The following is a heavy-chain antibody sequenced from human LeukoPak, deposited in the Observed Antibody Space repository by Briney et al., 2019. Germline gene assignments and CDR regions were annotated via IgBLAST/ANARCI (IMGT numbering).Heavy chain of an antibody. V-gene: IGHV4-34*01. D-gene: IGHD3-3*01. CDR3: ARESGRRSIFGVVINP. CDR2: INHSGST. Sequence: SETLSLTCAVYGGSFSGYYWSWIRQPPGKGLEWIGEINHSGSTNYNPSLTSRVTISVDPSKNQFALKLSSVTAADTAVYYCARESGRRSIFGVVINPWGQGTLVTVSS. J-gene: IGHJ5*02. CDR1: GGSFSGYY.